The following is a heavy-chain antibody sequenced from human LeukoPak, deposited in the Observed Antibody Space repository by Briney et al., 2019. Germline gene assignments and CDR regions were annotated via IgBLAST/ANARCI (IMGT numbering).Heavy chain of an antibody. CDR2: IYYSGST. D-gene: IGHD3-10*01. Sequence: SETLSLTCAVYGGSFSGYYWSWIRQPPGKGLEWIAYIYYSGSTNYNPSLKSRVTMSVDTSKNQFSLKLSSVTAADTAVYYCARGAYYYGSGLPFDPWGQGTLVTVSS. J-gene: IGHJ5*02. CDR3: ARGAYYYGSGLPFDP. V-gene: IGHV4-59*12. CDR1: GGSFSGYY.